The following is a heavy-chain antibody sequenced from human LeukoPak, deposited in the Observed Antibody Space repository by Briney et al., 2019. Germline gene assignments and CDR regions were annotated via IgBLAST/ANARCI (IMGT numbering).Heavy chain of an antibody. CDR3: ARGGGGKDFDY. Sequence: GGSLRLSCAASGFTFSSYSMNWVRQAPGKGLEWVSFISSSSSYIYYADSVKGRFTISRDNAKNSLYLQMNSLRAEDTAVYYCARGGGGKDFDYWGQGTLVTVSS. D-gene: IGHD2-15*01. CDR1: GFTFSSYS. CDR2: ISSSSSYI. J-gene: IGHJ4*02. V-gene: IGHV3-21*01.